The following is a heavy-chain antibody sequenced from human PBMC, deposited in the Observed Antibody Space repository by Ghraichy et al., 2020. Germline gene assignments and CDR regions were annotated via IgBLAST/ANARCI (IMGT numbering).Heavy chain of an antibody. Sequence: GGSLRLSCAASGFTFSTYSMNWVRQAPGKGLEWVSYISSSSGTIYYADSVKGRFTISRDNAKNSLYLQMNSLRDEDTAVYSCARDGCSGGTCYFYYYGMDVWGQGTTVTVSS. CDR2: ISSSSGTI. D-gene: IGHD2-15*01. CDR3: ARDGCSGGTCYFYYYGMDV. J-gene: IGHJ6*02. CDR1: GFTFSTYS. V-gene: IGHV3-48*02.